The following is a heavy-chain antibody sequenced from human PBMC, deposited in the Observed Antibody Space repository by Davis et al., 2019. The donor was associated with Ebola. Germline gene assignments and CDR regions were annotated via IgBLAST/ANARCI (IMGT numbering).Heavy chain of an antibody. CDR2: IRQDGSEK. J-gene: IGHJ6*02. D-gene: IGHD2-2*01. Sequence: PGGSLRLSCEVSGFTFSSYWMSWVRQAPGKGLEWVANIRQDGSEKQHVDSVKGRFTISRDNSKNTLYLQMNSLRAEDTAVYYCAKVMRCSSTSCYLLYDYYYYGMDVWGQGTTVTVSS. CDR3: AKVMRCSSTSCYLLYDYYYYGMDV. CDR1: GFTFSSYW. V-gene: IGHV3-7*03.